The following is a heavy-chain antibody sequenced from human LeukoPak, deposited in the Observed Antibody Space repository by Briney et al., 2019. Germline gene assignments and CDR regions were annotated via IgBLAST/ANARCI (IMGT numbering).Heavy chain of an antibody. Sequence: PGGSLRLSCAASGFSVRTNYMSWVRQAPGKGLEWVANIKEDGGELNYVDSVKGRFTISRDNAKQSLFLQMNSLRVEDLGVYYCARGRRWLQPLDYWGQGTLVTVSS. CDR3: ARGRRWLQPLDY. D-gene: IGHD5-24*01. V-gene: IGHV3-7*04. J-gene: IGHJ4*02. CDR1: GFSVRTNY. CDR2: IKEDGGEL.